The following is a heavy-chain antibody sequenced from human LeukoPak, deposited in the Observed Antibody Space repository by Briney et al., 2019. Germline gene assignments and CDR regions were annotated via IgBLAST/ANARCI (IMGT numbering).Heavy chain of an antibody. Sequence: SETLSLTCTVSGGSISSTSYYWGWIRQPPGKGLDWIGGIYYTGSAYYNPALKSRVTISVDTSKNQFSLKLSSVTAADTAVYYCARHLGSSSWFDYWGQGTLVTVSS. CDR2: IYYTGSA. D-gene: IGHD6-13*01. CDR3: ARHLGSSSWFDY. CDR1: GGSISSTSYY. V-gene: IGHV4-39*01. J-gene: IGHJ4*02.